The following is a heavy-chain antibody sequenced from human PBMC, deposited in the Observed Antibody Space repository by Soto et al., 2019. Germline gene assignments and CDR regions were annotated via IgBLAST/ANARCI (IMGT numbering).Heavy chain of an antibody. D-gene: IGHD3-16*01. CDR1: GDSISTSGYY. CDR3: ARPTPWGRVDD. Sequence: QLQLQESGPGLVRPSETLSLTCTVSGDSISTSGYYWGWIRQPPGKGLEWIGSIYYGGSTFYNPSLKSRVTISVDTSKNQFSLKLSSVSAADTAVYYCARPTPWGRVDDWGQGTLVTVSS. V-gene: IGHV4-39*01. CDR2: IYYGGST. J-gene: IGHJ4*02.